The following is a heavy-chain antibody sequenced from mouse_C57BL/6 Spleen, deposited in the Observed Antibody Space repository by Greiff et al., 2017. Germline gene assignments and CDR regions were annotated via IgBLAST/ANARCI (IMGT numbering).Heavy chain of an antibody. V-gene: IGHV3-8*01. CDR2: ISYSGST. J-gene: IGHJ1*03. CDR1: GYSITSDY. Sequence: EVKLMESGPGLAKPSQTLSLTCSVTGYSITSDYWNWIRKFPGNKLEYMGYISYSGSTYYNSSLKSRISITRDTSKNQYYLQLNSVTTEDTATYYCARCSDYYGSSNFDVWGTGTTVTVSS. CDR3: ARCSDYYGSSNFDV. D-gene: IGHD1-1*01.